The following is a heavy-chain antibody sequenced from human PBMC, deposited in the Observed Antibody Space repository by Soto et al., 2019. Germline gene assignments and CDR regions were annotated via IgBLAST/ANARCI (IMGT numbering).Heavy chain of an antibody. CDR1: GGXISSYY. Sequence: PSETLSLTCTVSGGXISSYYWSWIRQPPGKGLEWIGYIYYSDSTNYNPSLKSRVIISVDTSKNQFSLRLSSVTAADTAVYYCARAYYDTSGHSLDPWGQGILVTVS. CDR2: IYYSDST. D-gene: IGHD3-22*01. V-gene: IGHV4-59*01. CDR3: ARAYYDTSGHSLDP. J-gene: IGHJ5*02.